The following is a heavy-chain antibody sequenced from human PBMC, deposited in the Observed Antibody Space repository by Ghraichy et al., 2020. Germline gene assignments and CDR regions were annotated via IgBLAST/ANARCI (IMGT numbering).Heavy chain of an antibody. V-gene: IGHV4-30-4*02. CDR2: IYHSGNT. CDR1: GGSITSGDSY. CDR3: ARDGGYGDSDY. J-gene: IGHJ4*02. Sequence: SDTLSLTCTVSGGSITSGDSYWNWIRQPPGKGLEWIGYIYHSGNTYYNPSLKNRVTISVDTSKNHFSLNLSSVTAADTAVYYCARDGGYGDSDYWGQGTLVTVSS. D-gene: IGHD4-17*01.